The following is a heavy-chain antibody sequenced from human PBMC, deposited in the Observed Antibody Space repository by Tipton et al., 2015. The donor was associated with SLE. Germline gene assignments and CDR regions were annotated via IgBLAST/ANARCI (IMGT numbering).Heavy chain of an antibody. V-gene: IGHV3-30*04. CDR1: GFTFNFYA. J-gene: IGHJ3*01. Sequence: SLRLSCSASGFTFNFYAIHWVRRAPGKGLEWVGVISSNGKKELYRESLKGRFTITRDNSKKTAYLQMTNLRSEDTGVYYCGKLLRLSDWEHDAFDLWGQGTMVTVSS. CDR3: GKLLRLSDWEHDAFDL. CDR2: ISSNGKKE. D-gene: IGHD1-26*01.